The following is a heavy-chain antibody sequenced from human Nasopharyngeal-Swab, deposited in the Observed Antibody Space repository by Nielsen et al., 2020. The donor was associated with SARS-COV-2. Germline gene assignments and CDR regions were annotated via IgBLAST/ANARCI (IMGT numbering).Heavy chain of an antibody. CDR1: GCTFSDSA. Sequence: GESLMISCAASGCTFSDSAIHWVRQAPGKGLELVSDIGGSGRPTSYADSVKGRFTISRDYSKNTLYLQMNRLRVEDTAVYFCAKDQSWFPPYDTWGKGTLVTVSS. CDR3: AKDQSWFPPYDT. CDR2: IGGSGRPT. V-gene: IGHV3-23*01. D-gene: IGHD3-22*01. J-gene: IGHJ5*02.